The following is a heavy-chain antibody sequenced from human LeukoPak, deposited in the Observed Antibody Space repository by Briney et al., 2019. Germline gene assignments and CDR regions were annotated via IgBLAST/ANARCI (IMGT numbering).Heavy chain of an antibody. CDR3: VRDETLWTLDW. D-gene: IGHD1-1*01. CDR2: INERGTDS. J-gene: IGHJ4*02. V-gene: IGHV3-74*03. CDR1: GFTFSGHW. Sequence: GGSLRLSCTASGFTFSGHWIHWVRQPPGMGLVWVSRINERGTDSMYAESVKGRFTISRDNAKNTVYLQMNSLRAEDAAVYYCVRDETLWTLDWWGQGTLVSVSS.